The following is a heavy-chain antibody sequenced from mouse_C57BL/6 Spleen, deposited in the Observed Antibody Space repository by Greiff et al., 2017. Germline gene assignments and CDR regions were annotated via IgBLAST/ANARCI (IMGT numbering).Heavy chain of an antibody. Sequence: VQLQQSGAELVRPGASVKLSCTASGFNINDYYMHWVQQRPEQGLEWIGRIDPEDGDTEYAPKFPGKATMTADTSSNTAYLQLSSLTSEETAVYYGTTSDTTVVGGFDYWGQGTTLTVSS. J-gene: IGHJ2*01. CDR2: IDPEDGDT. D-gene: IGHD1-1*01. V-gene: IGHV14-1*01. CDR3: TTSDTTVVGGFDY. CDR1: GFNINDYY.